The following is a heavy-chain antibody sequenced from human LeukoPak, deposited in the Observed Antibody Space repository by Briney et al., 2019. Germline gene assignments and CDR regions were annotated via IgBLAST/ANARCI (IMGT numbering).Heavy chain of an antibody. CDR2: IYYSGST. Sequence: SETLSLTCTVSGGSISSGGYYWSWIRQHPGKGLEWIGYIYYSGSTYYNPSLKSRVTISVDTSKNQFSLKLSSVTAADTAVCYCARAPGGSGSYSPFDYWGQGTLVTVSS. CDR1: GGSISSGGYY. D-gene: IGHD3-10*01. V-gene: IGHV4-31*03. CDR3: ARAPGGSGSYSPFDY. J-gene: IGHJ4*02.